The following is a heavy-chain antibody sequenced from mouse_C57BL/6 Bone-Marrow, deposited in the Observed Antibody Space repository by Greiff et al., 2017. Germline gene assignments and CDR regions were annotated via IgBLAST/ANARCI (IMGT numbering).Heavy chain of an antibody. D-gene: IGHD1-1*01. CDR1: GYTFTSYG. Sequence: QVQLQQSGAELARPGASVKLSCKASGYTFTSYGISWVKQRTGQGLEWIGEIYPRSGNTYYNEKFKGKATLTADKSSSTAYMELRSLTSEDSAVYFCARRDGSRAPFAYWGQGTLVTVSA. CDR2: IYPRSGNT. V-gene: IGHV1-81*01. CDR3: ARRDGSRAPFAY. J-gene: IGHJ3*01.